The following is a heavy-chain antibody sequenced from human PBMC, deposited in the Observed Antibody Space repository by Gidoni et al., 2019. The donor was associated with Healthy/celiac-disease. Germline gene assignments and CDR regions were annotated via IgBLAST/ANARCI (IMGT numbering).Heavy chain of an antibody. D-gene: IGHD3-10*01. V-gene: IGHV4-31*02. CDR2: IYYSGST. CDR1: GGSISSGGYY. Sequence: GGSISSGGYYWSWIRQHPGKGLEWIGYIYYSGSTYYNPSLKSRVTISVDTSKNQFSLKLSSVTAADTAVYYCAREEVVAVRGGNMDVWGQGTTVTVSS. CDR3: AREEVVAVRGGNMDV. J-gene: IGHJ6*02.